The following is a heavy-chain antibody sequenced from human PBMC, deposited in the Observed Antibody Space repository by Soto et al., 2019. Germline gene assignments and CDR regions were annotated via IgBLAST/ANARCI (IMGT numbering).Heavy chain of an antibody. CDR1: GFTFRSYD. CDR2: IRNNGTVK. D-gene: IGHD3-3*01. Sequence: GGSLRLSCRASGFTFRSYDMHWVRQAPGKGLEWVAVIRNNGTVKNYGDSVNGRFTISRDNSKNTLFLEMSSLRVEDTALYYCASKTIDDFDYWGQGALVTVSS. J-gene: IGHJ4*02. CDR3: ASKTIDDFDY. V-gene: IGHV3-33*01.